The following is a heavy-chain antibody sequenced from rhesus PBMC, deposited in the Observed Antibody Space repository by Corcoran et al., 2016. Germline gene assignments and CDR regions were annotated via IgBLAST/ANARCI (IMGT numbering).Heavy chain of an antibody. V-gene: IGHV4-165*02. Sequence: QVQLLESGPGLVKPSETLSLTCAVSGGPMSGYYWNLLPHTPGTGLEHFGSIGGSSGTAPYNPSLKGRVTFSLDTSMNQFSLKLSSVTAADTAVYYCARYSGYSWRVGDYWGQGVLVTVSS. CDR3: ARYSGYSWRVGDY. CDR2: IGGSSGTA. CDR1: GGPMSGYY. D-gene: IGHD5-24*01. J-gene: IGHJ4*01.